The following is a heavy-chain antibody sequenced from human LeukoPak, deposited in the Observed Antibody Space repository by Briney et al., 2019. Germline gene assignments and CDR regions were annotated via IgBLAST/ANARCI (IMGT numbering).Heavy chain of an antibody. CDR2: IIPILGIA. CDR3: ARNPPRTAAGTPH. CDR1: GGTFSSYA. V-gene: IGHV1-69*04. J-gene: IGHJ4*02. Sequence: GASVKVSCKASGGTFSSYAISWVRQAPGQGLEWMGRIIPILGIANYAQKFQGRVTITADKSTSTAYMELSSLRSEDTAVYYCARNPPRTAAGTPHWGQGTLVTVSS. D-gene: IGHD6-13*01.